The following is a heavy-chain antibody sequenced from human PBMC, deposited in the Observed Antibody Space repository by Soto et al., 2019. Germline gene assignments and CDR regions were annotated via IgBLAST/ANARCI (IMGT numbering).Heavy chain of an antibody. Sequence: GGSLRLSCAASGFTFSSYGMHWVRQAPGKGLEWVAVISYDGSNKYYADSVKGRFTISRDNSKNTLYLQMNSLRAEDTAVYYCAKGPGATLGPSDYWGQGTLVTVSS. CDR3: AKGPGATLGPSDY. D-gene: IGHD1-26*01. V-gene: IGHV3-30*18. CDR2: ISYDGSNK. CDR1: GFTFSSYG. J-gene: IGHJ4*02.